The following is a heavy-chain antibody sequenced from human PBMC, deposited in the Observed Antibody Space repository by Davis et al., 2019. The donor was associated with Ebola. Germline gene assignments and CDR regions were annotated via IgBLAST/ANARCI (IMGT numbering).Heavy chain of an antibody. J-gene: IGHJ5*02. CDR3: AKDLDIVVVPAVIGGYNWFDP. Sequence: GESLKISCAASGFTFSSYGMHWVRQAPGKGLEWVAVIWYDGSNKYYADSVKGRFTISRDNSKNTPYLQMNSLRAEDTAVYYCAKDLDIVVVPAVIGGYNWFDPWGQGTLVTVSS. D-gene: IGHD2-2*01. CDR1: GFTFSSYG. V-gene: IGHV3-33*06. CDR2: IWYDGSNK.